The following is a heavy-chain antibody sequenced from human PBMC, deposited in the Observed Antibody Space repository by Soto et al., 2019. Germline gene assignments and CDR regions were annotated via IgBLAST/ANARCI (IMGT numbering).Heavy chain of an antibody. CDR2: INPNSGGT. D-gene: IGHD3-16*01. V-gene: IGHV1-2*04. CDR3: ARWGGGGEVAFDI. CDR1: GYTFTGYY. J-gene: IGHJ3*02. Sequence: QVQLVQSGAEVKKPGASVKVSCKASGYTFTGYYMHWVRQAPGQGLEWMGWINPNSGGTNYAQKFLGWVTMTRYTSISSAYMEPSRLRSDYTAVYYCARWGGGGEVAFDIWGQGTMVTVSP.